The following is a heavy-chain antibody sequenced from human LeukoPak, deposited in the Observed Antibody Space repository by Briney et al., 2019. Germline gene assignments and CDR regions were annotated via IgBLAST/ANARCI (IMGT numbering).Heavy chain of an antibody. CDR2: MYYSGST. CDR1: GGSISSSRYY. V-gene: IGHV4-39*07. Sequence: LETLSLTCTVSGGSISSSRYYWGWIRQPPGRGLEWIGSMYYSGSTYYNPSLKSRVTISVDTSRNQVSLSVTSVTAADTAVYFCATTWHYDSRGYLFEDWGHGTRVTVSS. J-gene: IGHJ4*01. CDR3: ATTWHYDSRGYLFED. D-gene: IGHD3-22*01.